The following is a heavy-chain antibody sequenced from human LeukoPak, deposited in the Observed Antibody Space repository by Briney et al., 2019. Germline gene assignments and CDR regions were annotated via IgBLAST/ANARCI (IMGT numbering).Heavy chain of an antibody. CDR3: AELGITMIGGV. V-gene: IGHV3-66*01. D-gene: IGHD3-10*02. Sequence: GGSLRLSCAASKFTVSSNYMSWVRQAPGKGLEWVSVIYSGGSTYYADSVKGRFTISRDNSKNTLYLQMNSLRAEDTAVYYRAELGITMIGGVWGKGTTVTVSS. CDR1: KFTVSSNY. J-gene: IGHJ6*04. CDR2: IYSGGST.